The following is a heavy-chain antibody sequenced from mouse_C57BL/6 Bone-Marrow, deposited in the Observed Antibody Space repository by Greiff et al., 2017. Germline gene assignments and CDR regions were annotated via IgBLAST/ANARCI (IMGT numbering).Heavy chain of an antibody. J-gene: IGHJ1*03. Sequence: QVQLQQPGAELVMPGASVKLSCKASGYTFTSYWMPWVKQRPGQGLEWIGEIDPSDSYTNYNQKFKGKSTLTVDKSSSTAYMQLSSLTSEDSAVYYCAREGTTVDWYFDVWGTGTTVTVSS. CDR3: AREGTTVDWYFDV. CDR1: GYTFTSYW. V-gene: IGHV1-69*01. CDR2: IDPSDSYT. D-gene: IGHD1-1*01.